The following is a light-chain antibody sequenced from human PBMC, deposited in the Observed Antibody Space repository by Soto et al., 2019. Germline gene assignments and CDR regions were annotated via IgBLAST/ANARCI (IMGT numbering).Light chain of an antibody. Sequence: DIQMTQSPSSLSASVGDRVTITCRASQNINSYLNWYQQKPGRPPTLLIYTTSCLQSGVPTRFSGSGSGTDFTLNISNLQPEDYATYSCHQSYLTPPAFGQGTKVGIK. CDR2: TTS. J-gene: IGKJ1*01. CDR1: QNINSY. CDR3: HQSYLTPPA. V-gene: IGKV1-39*01.